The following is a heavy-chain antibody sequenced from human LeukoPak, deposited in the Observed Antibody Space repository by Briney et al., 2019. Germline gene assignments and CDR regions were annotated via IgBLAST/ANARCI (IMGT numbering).Heavy chain of an antibody. V-gene: IGHV3-33*06. J-gene: IGHJ5*02. CDR3: ANDAPRGFNNSNSLEH. Sequence: PGTSLRLSCETSGFTFRLFGMHWVRQAPGKGLEWVAVIWSDATNQYYADSVKGRFTISRDNFSRTVSLEMNSLAAEDAVVYYCANDAPRGFNNSNSLEHWGQGSLVIVSS. CDR2: IWSDATNQ. D-gene: IGHD4-11*01. CDR1: GFTFRLFG.